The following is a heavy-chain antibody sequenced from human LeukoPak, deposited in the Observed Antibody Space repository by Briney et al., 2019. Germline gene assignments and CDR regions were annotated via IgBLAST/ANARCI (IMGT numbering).Heavy chain of an antibody. Sequence: ASVKVSCKASGYTFTSYGISWVRQAPGQGLEWMGWISAYNGNTNYAQKRQGRVTMTTDTSTSTAYMALSSLRSEDTAVYYCARMPREYGSYYDDYYYMDVWGKGTTVTVSS. J-gene: IGHJ6*03. CDR2: ISAYNGNT. D-gene: IGHD1-26*01. CDR1: GYTFTSYG. V-gene: IGHV1-18*01. CDR3: ARMPREYGSYYDDYYYMDV.